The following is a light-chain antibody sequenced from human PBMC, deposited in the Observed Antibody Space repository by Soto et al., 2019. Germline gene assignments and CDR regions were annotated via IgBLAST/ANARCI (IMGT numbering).Light chain of an antibody. CDR1: QGVSSN. CDR3: QQYDNWPRT. J-gene: IGKJ1*01. Sequence: IVMTQSPAALSVSPWERATLSCRASQGVSSNLAWYQQKPGQAPRLLIYGASTRATGILARFSGSGSGTEFTLTISSLQSGDAAVYYCQQYDNWPRTFGQGTKVDIK. V-gene: IGKV3-15*01. CDR2: GAS.